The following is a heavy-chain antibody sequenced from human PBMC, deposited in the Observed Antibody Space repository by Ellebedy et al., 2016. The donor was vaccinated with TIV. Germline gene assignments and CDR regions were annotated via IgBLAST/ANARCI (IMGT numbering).Heavy chain of an antibody. D-gene: IGHD1-20*01. CDR1: GFTFETSA. V-gene: IGHV1-58*01. J-gene: IGHJ3*02. CDR3: AREPLTGEVTFDI. CDR2: IVVGTGDT. Sequence: ASVKVSCKASGFTFETSAVQWVRQARGQRLEWIGWIVVGTGDTIYAQNFEDRVTITRDMSTSTAYMELSSLRSEDTAMYYCAREPLTGEVTFDIWGQGTMVTVSS.